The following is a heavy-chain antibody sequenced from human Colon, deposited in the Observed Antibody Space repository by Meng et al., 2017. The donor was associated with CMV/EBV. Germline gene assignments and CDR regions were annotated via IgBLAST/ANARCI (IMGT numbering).Heavy chain of an antibody. CDR2: IYWDDDT. J-gene: IGHJ4*02. CDR1: GFSFSHAKAG. V-gene: IGHV2-5*02. CDR3: VRRSYSGQDNY. Sequence: ESGPQPVKPPKTPPVTCTFSGFSFSHAKAGVGWIRHPPGKALEWLGFIYWDDDTRYSPSLKTRLTITRDTSKNQVILTMTNMDPADTATYYCVRRSYSGQDNYWGQGALVTVSS. D-gene: IGHD5-12*01.